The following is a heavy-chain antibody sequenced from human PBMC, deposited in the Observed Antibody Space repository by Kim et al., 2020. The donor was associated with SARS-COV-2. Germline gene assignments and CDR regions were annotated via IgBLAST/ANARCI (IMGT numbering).Heavy chain of an antibody. Sequence: ASVKVSCKASGYTFNTYAINWVRQAPGQGLEWLGRINTNTGNPTYAQGFTGRFVFSLDKSVTTAFLEIVNLEAEDTALYFCARSLFHSSGSKIGLDYLGQ. D-gene: IGHD3-10*01. CDR1: GYTFNTYA. CDR3: ARSLFHSSGSKIGLDY. CDR2: INTNTGNP. J-gene: IGHJ4*02. V-gene: IGHV7-4-1*01.